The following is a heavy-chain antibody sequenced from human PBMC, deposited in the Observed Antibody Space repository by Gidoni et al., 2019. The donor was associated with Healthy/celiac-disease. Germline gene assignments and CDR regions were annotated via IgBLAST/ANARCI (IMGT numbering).Heavy chain of an antibody. V-gene: IGHV4-39*01. J-gene: IGHJ4*02. Sequence: QLQLQESGPGLVQPSATLSLTCTVSVGSISLSRYYLCWIRPPPGKGLEGIGMISYSGSTYYNPSLKSRDSVSGDTTKNQFSLKLSSVTAADTAVDYCARHNRFLEWLWRFDYWGQGTLVTVSS. CDR1: VGSISLSRYY. CDR3: ARHNRFLEWLWRFDY. CDR2: ISYSGST. D-gene: IGHD3-3*01.